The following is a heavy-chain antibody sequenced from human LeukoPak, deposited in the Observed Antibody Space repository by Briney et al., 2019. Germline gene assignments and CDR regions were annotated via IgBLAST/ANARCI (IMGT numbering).Heavy chain of an antibody. CDR2: ISYDGSNK. Sequence: GGSLRLSCAASGFTFSSYGMHWVRQAPGKGLEWVAVISYDGSNKYYADSVKGRFTISRDNSKNTLYLQMNSLRAEDTAVYYCAKTPLDYYYGMDVRGKGTTVTVSS. V-gene: IGHV3-30*18. CDR3: AKTPLDYYYGMDV. CDR1: GFTFSSYG. J-gene: IGHJ6*04.